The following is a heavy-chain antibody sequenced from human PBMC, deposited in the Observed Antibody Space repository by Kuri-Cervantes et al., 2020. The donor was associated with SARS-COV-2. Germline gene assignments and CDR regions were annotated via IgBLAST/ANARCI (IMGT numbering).Heavy chain of an antibody. V-gene: IGHV3-64*01. CDR3: ARDSARNYLLRYYYYMDV. J-gene: IGHJ6*03. CDR1: GFTFSSYA. CDR2: ISGNGGST. D-gene: IGHD1-7*01. Sequence: GESLKISCAASGFTFSSYAMHWVRQAPGKGLEYVSAISGNGGSTYYANSVKGRFTISRDNSKNTLYLQMGSLRAEDMAVYYCARDSARNYLLRYYYYMDVWGKGTTVTVSS.